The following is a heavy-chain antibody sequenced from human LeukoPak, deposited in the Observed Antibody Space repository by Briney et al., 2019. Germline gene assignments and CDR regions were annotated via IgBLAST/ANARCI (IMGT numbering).Heavy chain of an antibody. D-gene: IGHD3-3*01. CDR2: IHYSGST. CDR1: GGSISSYY. J-gene: IGHJ4*02. CDR3: ARTPYDFWSGYNRFDY. Sequence: SETLSLTCTVSGGSISSYYWSWIRQPPGKGLEWIGYIHYSGSTNHNPSLKSRVTISVDTSKNQFSLKLSSVTAADTAVYYCARTPYDFWSGYNRFDYWGQGTLVTVSS. V-gene: IGHV4-59*08.